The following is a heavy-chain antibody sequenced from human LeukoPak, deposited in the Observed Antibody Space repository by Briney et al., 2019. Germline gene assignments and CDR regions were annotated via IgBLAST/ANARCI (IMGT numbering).Heavy chain of an antibody. CDR2: INHSGST. D-gene: IGHD5-12*01. CDR1: GGSFSGYY. J-gene: IGHJ5*02. V-gene: IGHV4-34*01. CDR3: ARPLSGYDS. Sequence: SETLSLTCAVYGGSFSGYYWSWIRQPPGKGLEWIGEINHSGSTNYNPSLKSRVTISVDTSKNQFSLKLSSVTAADTAVYYFARPLSGYDSWGREPRVTVPS.